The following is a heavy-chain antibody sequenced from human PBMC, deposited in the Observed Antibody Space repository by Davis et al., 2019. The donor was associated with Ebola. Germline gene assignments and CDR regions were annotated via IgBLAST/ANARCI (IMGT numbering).Heavy chain of an antibody. CDR1: GGSISSYY. Sequence: PSETLSLTCAVYGGSISSYYWSWIRQPPGKGLEWIGEINHSGSTNYNPSLKSRVTISVDTSKNQFSLKLTSVTAADTAVYFCARGTGAGPSRWGQGTLVTVSS. CDR3: ARGTGAGPSR. J-gene: IGHJ4*02. D-gene: IGHD6-19*01. CDR2: INHSGST. V-gene: IGHV4-34*01.